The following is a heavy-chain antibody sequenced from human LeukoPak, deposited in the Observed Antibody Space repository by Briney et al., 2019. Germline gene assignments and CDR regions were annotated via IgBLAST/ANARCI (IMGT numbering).Heavy chain of an antibody. Sequence: GASVKASCKASGYTFTSYGISWVRQAPGQGLEWMGWISAYNGNTNYAQKLQGRVTMTTDTSTSTAYMELRSLRSDDTAVYYCARSLGDYPRYRSNKFDPWGQGTLVTVSS. V-gene: IGHV1-18*01. CDR1: GYTFTSYG. CDR2: ISAYNGNT. D-gene: IGHD4-17*01. CDR3: ARSLGDYPRYRSNKFDP. J-gene: IGHJ5*02.